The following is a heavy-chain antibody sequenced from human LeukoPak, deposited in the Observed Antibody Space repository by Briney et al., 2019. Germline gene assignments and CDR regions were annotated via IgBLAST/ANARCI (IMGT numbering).Heavy chain of an antibody. Sequence: GASVKVSCKASGYTFTTYGVSWVRQAPGQGLEWMGWISCYDGNTNYAQKLRGRVTMTTDTSTSTAYMDLRSLRSDDTALYYCARTVTTSSYYFDYWGQGTLVTVSS. CDR2: ISCYDGNT. CDR1: GYTFTTYG. J-gene: IGHJ4*02. CDR3: ARTVTTSSYYFDY. D-gene: IGHD4-17*01. V-gene: IGHV1-18*01.